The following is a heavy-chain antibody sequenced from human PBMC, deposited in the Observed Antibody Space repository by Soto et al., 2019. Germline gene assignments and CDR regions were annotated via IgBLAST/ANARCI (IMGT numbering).Heavy chain of an antibody. V-gene: IGHV3-23*01. CDR1: GFTFSNYA. CDR3: TKNYYFDS. Sequence: VQLLESGGGLVQPEGSLRLSCAASGFTFSNYAMSWVRQAPGKALEWVSSINIVGGNTNYADSVRGRFTMSRDDSKNTVFLQMNSLRAKDTAIYYCTKNYYFDSWGQGTLITVSS. CDR2: INIVGGNT. J-gene: IGHJ4*02.